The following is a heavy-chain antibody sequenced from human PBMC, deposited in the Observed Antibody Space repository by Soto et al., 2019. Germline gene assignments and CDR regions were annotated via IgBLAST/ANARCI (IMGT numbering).Heavy chain of an antibody. CDR3: ARDRVDCISTSCHRGVDY. CDR1: GGTFSSYA. V-gene: IGHV1-69*12. CDR2: IIPIFGTA. D-gene: IGHD2-2*02. J-gene: IGHJ4*02. Sequence: QVQLVQSGAEVKKPGSSVKVSCKASGGTFSSYAISWVRQAPGQGLEWMGGIIPIFGTANYAQKFQGRVTITADESTSTAYTQLSSLRSEDTAVYYCARDRVDCISTSCHRGVDYWGQGTLVTVSS.